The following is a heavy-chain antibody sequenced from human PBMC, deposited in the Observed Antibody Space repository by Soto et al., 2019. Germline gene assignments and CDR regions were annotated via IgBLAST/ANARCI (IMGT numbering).Heavy chain of an antibody. Sequence: EIHLLESGGDLVRPGGSLRLSCAASGFSFTNYAVSWVRQAPGKGLEWVSLISDGGDITYYADSVKGRFTISRDNSKNTLYLQMNSLRAEDTAVYYCAKYIYSSSADYFDYWGQGTLVTVSS. CDR2: ISDGGDIT. CDR1: GFSFTNYA. CDR3: AKYIYSSSADYFDY. D-gene: IGHD6-6*01. J-gene: IGHJ4*02. V-gene: IGHV3-23*01.